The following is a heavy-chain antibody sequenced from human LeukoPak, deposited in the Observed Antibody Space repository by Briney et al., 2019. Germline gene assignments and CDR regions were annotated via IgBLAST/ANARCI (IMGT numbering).Heavy chain of an antibody. Sequence: PSETLSLTCAVSGVCFSGYYWTWIRHPPGKGLEWIGEINHSGSTNYNPSLKRRVTVSVDTSKSQFSLKMTSVTAADTAVYYCARGEGNLLPYFDPKYYYYMDVWGKGTTVTASS. CDR1: GVCFSGYY. D-gene: IGHD3-9*01. J-gene: IGHJ6*03. CDR2: INHSGST. CDR3: ARGEGNLLPYFDPKYYYYMDV. V-gene: IGHV4-34*01.